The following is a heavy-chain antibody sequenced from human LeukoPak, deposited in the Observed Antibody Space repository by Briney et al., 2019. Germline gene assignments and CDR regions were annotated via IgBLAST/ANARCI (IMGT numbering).Heavy chain of an antibody. V-gene: IGHV3-11*01. CDR1: GFTFSDYY. D-gene: IGHD4-17*01. CDR3: ARRARDFGDSHAFDV. CDR2: ISSSGSTI. J-gene: IGHJ3*01. Sequence: PGGSLRLSCAASGFTFSDYYMSWIRQAPGKGLEWVSYISSSGSTIYYADSVKGRFTISRDNAKNSLYLQMNSLRAEDTANYYCARRARDFGDSHAFDVWGQGTMVTVSS.